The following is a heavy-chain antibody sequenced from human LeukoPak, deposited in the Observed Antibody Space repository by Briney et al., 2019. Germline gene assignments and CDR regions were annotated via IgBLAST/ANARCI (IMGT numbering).Heavy chain of an antibody. J-gene: IGHJ4*02. CDR1: GFTFSSYA. Sequence: GGSLRLSCAASGFTFSSYAMSWVRQAPGKGLEWVSAISGSGGSTYYADSVKGRFTISRDNSKNTLYLQMNSLRADDTAVYYCAKPRWELPEFDYWGQGTLVTVSS. CDR3: AKPRWELPEFDY. CDR2: ISGSGGST. D-gene: IGHD1-26*01. V-gene: IGHV3-23*01.